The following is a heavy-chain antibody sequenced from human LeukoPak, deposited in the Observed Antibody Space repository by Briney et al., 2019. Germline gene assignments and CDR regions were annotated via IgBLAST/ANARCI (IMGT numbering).Heavy chain of an antibody. CDR2: ISGSGGST. D-gene: IGHD3-10*01. CDR1: GFTFSSYA. Sequence: GGSLRLSCAASGFTFSSYAMSWVRQAPGKGLEWVSAISGSGGSTYYADSVKGRFTISRDNSKNTLYLQMNSLRAEDTAVYYCAKDQGYYGSRQLDYWGQGTLVTVSS. V-gene: IGHV3-23*01. J-gene: IGHJ4*02. CDR3: AKDQGYYGSRQLDY.